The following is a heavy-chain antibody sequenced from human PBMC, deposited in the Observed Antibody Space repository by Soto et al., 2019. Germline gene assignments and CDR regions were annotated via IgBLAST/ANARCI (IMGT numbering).Heavy chain of an antibody. CDR3: ARSRSGAVADSFDF. J-gene: IGHJ4*02. D-gene: IGHD3-3*01. CDR2: ISKDGSNK. CDR1: GFTFSRYA. Sequence: QVQVVESGGGVVQPGRSLRLSCAASGFTFSRYAIHWVRQAPGKGLGWVAVISKDGSNKYYVYSVKGRFTISRDNSRNTLYLQMNSLRDEDAAVYYCARSRSGAVADSFDFWGQGTLVTVSS. V-gene: IGHV3-30*04.